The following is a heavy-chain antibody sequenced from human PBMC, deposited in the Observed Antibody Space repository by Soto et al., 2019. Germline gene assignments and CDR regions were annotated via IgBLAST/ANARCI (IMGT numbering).Heavy chain of an antibody. J-gene: IGHJ6*02. CDR3: ARSPDSSGYYPRWYYYGMDV. D-gene: IGHD3-22*01. V-gene: IGHV4-59*01. CDR1: AGSISGYY. Sequence: SETLCLTCTVSAGSISGYYWSWFRQPPGKGLEWIGYMYNTGSTVYNPSFKSRVTISVDTSKNQFSLKLNSVTAADTAVYYCARSPDSSGYYPRWYYYGMDVWCQGTTVT. CDR2: MYNTGST.